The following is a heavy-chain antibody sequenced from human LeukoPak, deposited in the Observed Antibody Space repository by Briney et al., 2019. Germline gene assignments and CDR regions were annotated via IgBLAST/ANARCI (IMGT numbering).Heavy chain of an antibody. V-gene: IGHV1-69*06. CDR3: ARDNDSRDPPHFDY. CDR1: GYTFTAYY. D-gene: IGHD3-16*01. Sequence: SVKVSCKASGYTFTAYYVHWVRQAPGQGLEWMGGIIPIFGTTNYARNFRGRVTLTADKSRTTAYMELSSLRSGDTAVYYCARDNDSRDPPHFDYWGQGTLVTVSS. J-gene: IGHJ4*02. CDR2: IIPIFGTT.